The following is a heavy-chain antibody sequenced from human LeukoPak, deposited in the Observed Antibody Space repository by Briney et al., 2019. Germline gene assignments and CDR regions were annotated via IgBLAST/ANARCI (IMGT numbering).Heavy chain of an antibody. V-gene: IGHV1-8*01. CDR3: ARGQVGRYCSGGSCYVRAEYFQH. J-gene: IGHJ1*01. CDR1: GYTFTSYD. Sequence: ASVKVSCKASGYTFTSYDINWVRQATGQGLEWMGWMNPNSGNTGYAQKFQGRVTMTRNTSISTAYMELSSLRSEDTAVYYCARGQVGRYCSGGSCYVRAEYFQHWGQGTLVTVSS. D-gene: IGHD2-15*01. CDR2: MNPNSGNT.